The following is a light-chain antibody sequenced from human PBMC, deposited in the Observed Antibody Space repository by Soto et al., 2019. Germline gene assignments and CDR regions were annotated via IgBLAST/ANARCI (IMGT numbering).Light chain of an antibody. CDR1: ESVGSK. J-gene: IGKJ5*01. V-gene: IGKV3-15*01. CDR2: GAS. Sequence: EIVMTQSPDTLSVSPGERATLSCRASESVGSKVAWYQQKPGQAPRVLIYGASIRATGIPTRFSGSGSGTAFTLTISGLQSEDFGLYYCQHHDNWPLITFGQGTRLEIK. CDR3: QHHDNWPLIT.